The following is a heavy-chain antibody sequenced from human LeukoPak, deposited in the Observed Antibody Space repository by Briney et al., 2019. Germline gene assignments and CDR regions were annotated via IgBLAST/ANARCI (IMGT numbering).Heavy chain of an antibody. V-gene: IGHV3-21*01. CDR2: ISSSSSYI. CDR3: ARGRITIFGVVIGLDYFDY. J-gene: IGHJ4*02. CDR1: GFTFSSYS. Sequence: GGSLRLSCAASGFTFSSYSMNWVRQAPGKGLEWVSSISSSSSYIYYADSVKGRFTISRDNAKNSLYLQMNSLRAEDTAVYYCARGRITIFGVVIGLDYFDYWGQGTLVTVSS. D-gene: IGHD3-3*01.